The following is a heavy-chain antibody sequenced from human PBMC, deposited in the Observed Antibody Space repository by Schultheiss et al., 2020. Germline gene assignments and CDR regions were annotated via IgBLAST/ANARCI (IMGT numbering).Heavy chain of an antibody. V-gene: IGHV4-61*01. Sequence: SQTLSLTCTVSGGSISSGSYYWSWIRQPPGKGLEWIGYIYYSGSTNYNPSLKSRVTISVDTSKNQFSLKLNSVTPEDTAVYYCARDYPRAPRFDPWGQGTLVTVSS. CDR3: ARDYPRAPRFDP. CDR2: IYYSGST. CDR1: GGSISSGSYY. J-gene: IGHJ5*02.